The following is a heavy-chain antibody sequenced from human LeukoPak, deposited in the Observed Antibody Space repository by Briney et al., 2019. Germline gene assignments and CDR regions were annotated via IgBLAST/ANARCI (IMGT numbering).Heavy chain of an antibody. D-gene: IGHD1-26*01. CDR3: AKDRLGALLYFDS. CDR2: ISFHGTDS. V-gene: IGHV3-30*04. CDR1: GFTFISYA. Sequence: PGGSLRLSCAASGFTFISYAIHWVRQAPGKGLEWVAVISFHGTDSFYADSVKGRFTISRDNSKNTLYLQMNSLRAEDTAVYSCAKDRLGALLYFDSWGQGTLVTVSS. J-gene: IGHJ4*02.